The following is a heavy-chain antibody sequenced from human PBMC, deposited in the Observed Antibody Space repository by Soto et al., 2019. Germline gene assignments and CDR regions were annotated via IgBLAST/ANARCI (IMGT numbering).Heavy chain of an antibody. J-gene: IGHJ6*02. Sequence: SETLSLTCTVSGGSISSGEYFWSWIRQSPGKGLEWIGYISSIGSTYYNPSLKSRVSVSRDTSKNQFSLKLSSVTTTDTAVYYCARGLVIRPYYYHGMDVWGQGPTSTV. CDR1: GGSISSGEYF. V-gene: IGHV4-30-4*01. CDR2: ISSIGST. CDR3: ARGLVIRPYYYHGMDV. D-gene: IGHD3-9*01.